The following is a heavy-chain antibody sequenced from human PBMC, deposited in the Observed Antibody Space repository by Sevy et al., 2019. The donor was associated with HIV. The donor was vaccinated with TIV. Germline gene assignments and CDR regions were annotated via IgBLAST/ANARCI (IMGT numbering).Heavy chain of an antibody. V-gene: IGHV4-59*01. CDR3: ARVFWKGAYYYMDV. CDR2: IYYSGST. J-gene: IGHJ6*03. CDR1: GGSISSYY. Sequence: SETLSLTCTVSGGSISSYYWSWIRQPPGKGLEWIGYIYYSGSTNYNPPLKSRVTISVDTSKNQFSLKLSSVTAADTAVYYCARVFWKGAYYYMDVWGKGTTVTVSS. D-gene: IGHD1-1*01.